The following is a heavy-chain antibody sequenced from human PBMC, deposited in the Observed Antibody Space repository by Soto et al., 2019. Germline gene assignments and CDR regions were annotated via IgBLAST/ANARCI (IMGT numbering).Heavy chain of an antibody. Sequence: PSETLSLTCTVSGGSISSSSYYWGWIRQPPGKGLEWIGSIYYSGSTYYNPSLKSRVTISVDTSKNQFSLKLSSVTAADTAVYYCARHIAAAGTVGYYYYGMDVWGQGTTVTVSS. V-gene: IGHV4-39*01. CDR2: IYYSGST. CDR1: GGSISSSSYY. D-gene: IGHD6-13*01. J-gene: IGHJ6*02. CDR3: ARHIAAAGTVGYYYYGMDV.